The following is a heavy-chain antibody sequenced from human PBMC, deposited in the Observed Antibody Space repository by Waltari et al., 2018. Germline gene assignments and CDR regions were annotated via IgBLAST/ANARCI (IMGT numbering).Heavy chain of an antibody. CDR1: SGSVSRYY. CDR3: ARSGDYAEYFQH. Sequence: QVQLQESGPGLVKPSETLSLICTVSSGSVSRYYWNWLRQSAGKGLEWIGHVHASGATKYNPFLRSRVTVSLDTSKNQFSLKLTSVTAADTAVYYCARSGDYAEYFQHWGLGTLLTVSS. J-gene: IGHJ1*01. D-gene: IGHD4-17*01. CDR2: VHASGAT. V-gene: IGHV4-4*07.